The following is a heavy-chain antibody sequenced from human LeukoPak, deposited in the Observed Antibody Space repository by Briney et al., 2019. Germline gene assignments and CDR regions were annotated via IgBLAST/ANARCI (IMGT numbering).Heavy chain of an antibody. Sequence: GASVKVSCKASGGTFSSYAISWVRQAPGQGLEWMGGIIPIFGTASYAQKFQGRVTITTDETTSTAYMELSSLRSEDTAVYYCASLRTGTNNWFDPWGQGTLVTVSS. CDR3: ASLRTGTNNWFDP. J-gene: IGHJ5*02. V-gene: IGHV1-69*05. CDR2: IIPIFGTA. D-gene: IGHD1-1*01. CDR1: GGTFSSYA.